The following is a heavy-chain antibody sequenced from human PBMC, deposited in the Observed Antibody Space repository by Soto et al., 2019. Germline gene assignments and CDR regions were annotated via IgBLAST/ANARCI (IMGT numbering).Heavy chain of an antibody. CDR2: ISSSSSTI. CDR1: GFTFSSYS. J-gene: IGHJ6*02. D-gene: IGHD6-13*01. V-gene: IGHV3-48*02. CDR3: AGERGGGSSYYYYYYGMAV. Sequence: EVQLVESGGGLVQPGGSLRLSCAASGFTFSSYSMNWVRQAPGKGLEWVSYISSSSSTIYYADSVKGRFTISRDNAKNSLYLQTNSLRDDDTGVYYCAGERGGGSSYYYYYYGMAVWGQRTTVTVSS.